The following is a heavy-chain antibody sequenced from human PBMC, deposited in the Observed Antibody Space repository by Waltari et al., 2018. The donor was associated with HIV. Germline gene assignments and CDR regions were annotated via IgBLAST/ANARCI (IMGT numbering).Heavy chain of an antibody. J-gene: IGHJ6*02. Sequence: QVQLVQSGAEVKKPGASVKVSCKASGYTFTSYGISWVRQAPGQGLEWMGWISAYNGNTNYAQKLQGRVTTTTDTSTSTAYMELRSLRSDDTAVYYCARDYGDYVPYYYYYGMDVWGQGTTVTVSS. CDR2: ISAYNGNT. CDR3: ARDYGDYVPYYYYYGMDV. V-gene: IGHV1-18*01. CDR1: GYTFTSYG. D-gene: IGHD4-17*01.